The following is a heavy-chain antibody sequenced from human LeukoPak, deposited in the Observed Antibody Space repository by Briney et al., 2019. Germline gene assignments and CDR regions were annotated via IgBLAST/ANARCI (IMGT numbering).Heavy chain of an antibody. CDR1: GGSISRGGYY. CDR2: IYYSGST. V-gene: IGHV4-31*03. J-gene: IGHJ4*02. CDR3: ARAETGDYYFDY. D-gene: IGHD7-27*01. Sequence: SQTLSLTCTVSGGSISRGGYYWSWIRQHPGKGLGWIGYIYYSGSTYHNPSLKSRVTISVDTSKDQFSLKLSSVTAADTAVYYCARAETGDYYFDYWGQGTLVTVSS.